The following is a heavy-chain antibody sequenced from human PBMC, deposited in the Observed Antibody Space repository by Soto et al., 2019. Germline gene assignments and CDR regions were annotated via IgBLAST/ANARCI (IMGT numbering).Heavy chain of an antibody. Sequence: QVTLKESGPVLVKPTETLTLTCTVSGFSLSNARMGVSWIRQPPGKALEWLAHIFSNDEKSYSTSLKSRLTISKDTSNSQVVLTMTNMDPVDTATYYCARIIAGGYDIAFDIWGQGTMVTVSS. CDR1: GFSLSNARMG. D-gene: IGHD5-12*01. CDR3: ARIIAGGYDIAFDI. CDR2: IFSNDEK. J-gene: IGHJ3*02. V-gene: IGHV2-26*01.